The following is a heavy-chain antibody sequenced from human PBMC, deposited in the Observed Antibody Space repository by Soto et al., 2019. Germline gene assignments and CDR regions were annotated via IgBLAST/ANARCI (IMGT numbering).Heavy chain of an antibody. D-gene: IGHD3-16*01. CDR3: ARVGGINWFDP. J-gene: IGHJ5*02. CDR2: IYYSGST. V-gene: IGHV4-31*03. Sequence: QVQLQESGPGLVKPSQTLSLTCTVSGGSISSGGYYWSWIRQHPGKGLEWIGYIYYSGSTYYNPSLNSRITISVDTSKHQFSLKLSSVTAADTAVYYCARVGGINWFDPWGQGTLVTVSS. CDR1: GGSISSGGYY.